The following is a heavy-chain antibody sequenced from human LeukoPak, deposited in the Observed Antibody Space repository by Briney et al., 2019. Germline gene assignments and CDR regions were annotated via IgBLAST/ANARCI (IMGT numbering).Heavy chain of an antibody. CDR1: GGSIGSYY. J-gene: IGHJ5*02. D-gene: IGHD6-13*01. V-gene: IGHV4-59*01. CDR3: ARSSRNWFDP. Sequence: PSETLSLTCTVSGGSIGSYYWSWIRQPPGKGLEWIGYIYYSGSTNYNPSLESRVTISVDTSKNQFSLKLSSVTAADTAVYYCARSSRNWFDPWGQGTLVTVSS. CDR2: IYYSGST.